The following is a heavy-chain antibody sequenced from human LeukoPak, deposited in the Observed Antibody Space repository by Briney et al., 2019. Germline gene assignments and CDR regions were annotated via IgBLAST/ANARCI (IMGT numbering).Heavy chain of an antibody. CDR2: ISGSGGST. CDR1: GFTFSSYA. CDR3: AKGSSWHKVDTPGY. D-gene: IGHD6-13*01. V-gene: IGHV3-23*01. J-gene: IGHJ4*02. Sequence: PGGSLRLSCAASGFTFSSYAMSWVRQAPGKGLEWVSAISGSGGSTYYADSVKGRFTISRDNPKNTLYLQMNSLRAEDTAVYYCAKGSSWHKVDTPGYWGQGTLVTVSS.